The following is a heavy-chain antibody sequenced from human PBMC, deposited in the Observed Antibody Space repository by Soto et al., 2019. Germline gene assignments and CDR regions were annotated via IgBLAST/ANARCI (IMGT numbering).Heavy chain of an antibody. J-gene: IGHJ4*02. Sequence: GGSLRLSCVASGFTFSNYAMSWVRQAAGKGLEWVSGISGSGANIHYADSVKGRFTISRDNSKNTLYLQMNSLRAEDTALYYCAKQIWDGYNSIDYWGQGALVTVSS. CDR2: ISGSGANI. CDR3: AKQIWDGYNSIDY. D-gene: IGHD5-12*01. CDR1: GFTFSNYA. V-gene: IGHV3-23*01.